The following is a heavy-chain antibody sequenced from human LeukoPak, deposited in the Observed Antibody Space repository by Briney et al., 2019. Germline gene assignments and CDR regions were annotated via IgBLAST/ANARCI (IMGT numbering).Heavy chain of an antibody. V-gene: IGHV3-23*01. CDR3: AKDPAAYDYVWGSYRFGY. Sequence: GSLRLSCAASGFTFSSYAMSWVRQAPGKGLAWVSAISGSGGSTYYADSVKGRFTISRGNSKNTLYLQMNSLRAEDTAVYYCAKDPAAYDYVWGSYRFGYWGQGTLVTVSS. J-gene: IGHJ4*02. CDR1: GFTFSSYA. CDR2: ISGSGGST. D-gene: IGHD3-16*02.